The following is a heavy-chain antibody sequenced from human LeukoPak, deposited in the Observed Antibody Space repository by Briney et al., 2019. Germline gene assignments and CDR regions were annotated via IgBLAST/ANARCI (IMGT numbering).Heavy chain of an antibody. CDR2: IYSGGST. CDR3: ARGSYSSSWYGGALDI. V-gene: IGHV3-66*01. J-gene: IGHJ3*02. D-gene: IGHD6-13*01. Sequence: PSGGSLRLSCAASGFTVSSNYMNWVRQAPGKGLEWVSVIYSGGSTYYADSVKGRFTISRDNSKNTLYLQMNSLRAEDTAVYYCARGSYSSSWYGGALDIWGQGTMVTVSS. CDR1: GFTVSSNY.